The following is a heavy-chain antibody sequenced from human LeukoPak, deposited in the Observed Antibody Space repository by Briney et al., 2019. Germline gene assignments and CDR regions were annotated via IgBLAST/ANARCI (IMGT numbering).Heavy chain of an antibody. D-gene: IGHD1-7*01. CDR3: AKNSGYRGLELRVAFDI. Sequence: LPGGSLRLSCAASGFTFSSYGMHWVRQAPGKGLEWVAFIRYDGSNKYYADSVKGRFTISRDNSKNTLYLQVNSLRAEDTAVYYCAKNSGYRGLELRVAFDIWGQGTMVTVSS. V-gene: IGHV3-30*02. J-gene: IGHJ3*02. CDR2: IRYDGSNK. CDR1: GFTFSSYG.